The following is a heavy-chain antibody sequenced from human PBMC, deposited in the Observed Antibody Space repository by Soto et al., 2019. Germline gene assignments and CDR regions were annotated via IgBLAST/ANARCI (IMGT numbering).Heavy chain of an antibody. V-gene: IGHV3-11*06. CDR3: AREKAARLYNWFDP. CDR1: GFTFSDYY. D-gene: IGHD6-6*01. Sequence: NPGGSLRLSCAASGFTFSDYYMSWIRQAPGKGLEWVSYISSSSSYTNYADSVKGRFTISRDNAKNSLYLQMNSLRAEDTAVYYCAREKAARLYNWFDPWGQGTLVTVSS. J-gene: IGHJ5*02. CDR2: ISSSSSYT.